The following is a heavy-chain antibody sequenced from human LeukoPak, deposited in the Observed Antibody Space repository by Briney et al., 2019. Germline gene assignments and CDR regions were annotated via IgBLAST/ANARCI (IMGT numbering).Heavy chain of an antibody. CDR2: IYHSGST. D-gene: IGHD6-19*01. Sequence: SETLSLTCTVSGYSISSGYYWGWIRQPPGKGLEWIGSIYHSGSTYYNPSLKSRVTISVDTSKNQFSLKLSSVTAADTAVYYCVRGGSGWYNYYMDVWGTGTTVTVSS. V-gene: IGHV4-38-2*02. CDR3: VRGGSGWYNYYMDV. J-gene: IGHJ6*03. CDR1: GYSISSGYY.